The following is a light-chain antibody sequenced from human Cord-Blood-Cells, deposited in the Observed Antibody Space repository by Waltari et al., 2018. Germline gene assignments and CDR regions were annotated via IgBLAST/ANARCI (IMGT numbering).Light chain of an antibody. CDR3: CSYAGSLHV. Sequence: QSALTQPRSVSGSPGQSVTISCTGTSSDVGGYNYVSWYQQHPGKAPKLMIYDVSKRPSGFPDRFSGSKSGNTASLTISGLQAEDEADYYCCSYAGSLHVFGTGTKVTVL. J-gene: IGLJ1*01. CDR1: SSDVGGYNY. CDR2: DVS. V-gene: IGLV2-11*01.